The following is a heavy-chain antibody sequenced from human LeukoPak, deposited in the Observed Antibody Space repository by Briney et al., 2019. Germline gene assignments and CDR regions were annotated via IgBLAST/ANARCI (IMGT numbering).Heavy chain of an antibody. CDR1: GYTFTSYG. V-gene: IGHV1-18*01. J-gene: IGHJ5*02. CDR3: ARVPDYVWGSYRSALDP. D-gene: IGHD3-16*02. CDR2: ISAYNGNT. Sequence: GASVKVSCKASGYTFTSYGISWVRQAPGQGLEWMGWISAYNGNTNYAQKLQGRVTMTTDTSTSTAYMELRSLRSDDTAVYYCARVPDYVWGSYRSALDPWGQGTLVTVSS.